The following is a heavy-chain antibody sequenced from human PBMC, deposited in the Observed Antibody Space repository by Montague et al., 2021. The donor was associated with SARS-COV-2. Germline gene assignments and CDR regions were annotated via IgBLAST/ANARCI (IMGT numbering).Heavy chain of an antibody. V-gene: IGHV4-39*01. D-gene: IGHD2-15*01. CDR3: ARQEPIVVVVAAARGWFDP. CDR2: IYYSGST. Sequence: SETLSLTCTVSGGSISSSSYYWGWLRQPPGKGLEWIGSIYYSGSTYYNPSLKGRVTISVDTSKNQFSLKLSSVTAADTAVYYCARQEPIVVVVAAARGWFDPWGQGTLVTVSS. J-gene: IGHJ5*02. CDR1: GGSISSSSYY.